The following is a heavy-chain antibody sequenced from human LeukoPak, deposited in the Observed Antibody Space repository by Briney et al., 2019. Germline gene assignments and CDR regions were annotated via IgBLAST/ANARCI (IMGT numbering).Heavy chain of an antibody. CDR1: GGSISSHY. V-gene: IGHV4-59*11. J-gene: IGHJ6*03. CDR2: IYYSGST. CDR3: ARSADYDFWSGYPDYYYMDV. Sequence: SETLSLTCTVSGGSISSHYWSWIRQPPGKRLEWIGYIYYSGSTNYNPSLKSRVTISVDTSKNQFSLKLSSVTAADMAVYYCARSADYDFWSGYPDYYYMDVWGKGTTVTVSS. D-gene: IGHD3-3*01.